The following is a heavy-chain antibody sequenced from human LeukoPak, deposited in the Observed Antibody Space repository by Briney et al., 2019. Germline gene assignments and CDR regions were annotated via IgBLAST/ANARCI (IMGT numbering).Heavy chain of an antibody. CDR3: ARDFAGVIITPSFDY. D-gene: IGHD3-10*01. V-gene: IGHV3-48*02. CDR1: GFTFSSNS. J-gene: IGHJ4*02. Sequence: GGSLRLSCAASGFTFSSNSMNWVRQAPGKGLEWVSYISSSSSTIYYADSVKGRFTISRDNAKNSLYLQMNSLRDEDTAVYYCARDFAGVIITPSFDYWGQGTLVTVSS. CDR2: ISSSSSTI.